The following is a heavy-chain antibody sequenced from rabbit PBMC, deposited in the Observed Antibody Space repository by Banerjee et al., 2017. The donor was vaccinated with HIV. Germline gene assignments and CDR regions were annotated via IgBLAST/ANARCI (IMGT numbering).Heavy chain of an antibody. CDR2: IDAGSGTT. Sequence: QEQLEESGGGLVKPEGSLKLSCTASGFDLSRYYVMCWVRQAPGKGLEWIGCIDAGSGTTHYANWAKGRFTISKTSSTTVTLQMTSLTAADTATYFCARESYVSSSWYTSYFDLWGPGTLVTVS. CDR1: GFDLSRYYV. CDR3: ARESYVSSSWYTSYFDL. D-gene: IGHD8-1*01. J-gene: IGHJ4*01. V-gene: IGHV1S45*01.